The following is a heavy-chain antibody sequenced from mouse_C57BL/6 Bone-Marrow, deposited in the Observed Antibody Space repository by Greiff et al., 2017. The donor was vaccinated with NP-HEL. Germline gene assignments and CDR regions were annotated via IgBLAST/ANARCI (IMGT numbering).Heavy chain of an antibody. Sequence: QVQLKQPGAELVKPGASVKMSCKASGYTFTSYWITWVKQRPGQGLEWIGDIYPGSGSTNYNEKFKSKATLTVDTSSSTAYMPLSILPSEDSAVYYCARGRLYGSSPYDYWGQGTTLTVSS. CDR3: ARGRLYGSSPYDY. J-gene: IGHJ2*01. CDR1: GYTFTSYW. CDR2: IYPGSGST. D-gene: IGHD1-1*01. V-gene: IGHV1-55*01.